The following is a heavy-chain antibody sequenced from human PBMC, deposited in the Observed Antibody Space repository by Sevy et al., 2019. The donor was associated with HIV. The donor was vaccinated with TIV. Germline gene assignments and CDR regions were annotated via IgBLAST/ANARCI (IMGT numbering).Heavy chain of an antibody. Sequence: GGSLRLSCAASGFTLSNAWMSWVRQAPGKGLEWVGRIKSKTDGGTTEYAAPVKGRFTISRDDSKNTLYLQMNSLKIEDTAVYYCTTEITMIVVVIKGNYWGQGSLVTVSS. V-gene: IGHV3-15*01. CDR3: TTEITMIVVVIKGNY. D-gene: IGHD3-22*01. J-gene: IGHJ4*02. CDR1: GFTLSNAW. CDR2: IKSKTDGGTT.